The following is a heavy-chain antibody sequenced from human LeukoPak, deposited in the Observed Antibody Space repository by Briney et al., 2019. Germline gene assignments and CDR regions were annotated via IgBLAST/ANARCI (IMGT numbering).Heavy chain of an antibody. V-gene: IGHV4-61*02. Sequence: SQTLSLTCTVSGGSFNSDSYYWSWIRQPAGKGLEWVGRIYTSGSTNYNPSLKSRVTISVDTSKNQFSLQLTSVTAADTAVYYCARAMRVDRFFDYWGQGILVTVSS. D-gene: IGHD5-12*01. CDR2: IYTSGST. J-gene: IGHJ4*02. CDR1: GGSFNSDSYY. CDR3: ARAMRVDRFFDY.